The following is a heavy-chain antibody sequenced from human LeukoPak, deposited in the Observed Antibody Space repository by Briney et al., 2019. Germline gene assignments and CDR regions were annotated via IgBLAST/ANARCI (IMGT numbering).Heavy chain of an antibody. CDR1: GYTFTGYY. Sequence: ASVKVSCKASGYTFTGYYMHWVRQAPGQGLEWMGWINPNSGGTNYAQKFQGRVTMTRDTSISTAYMELSRLRSDDTAMYYCARDHRGYLTTDAFDIWGRGTMVTVSS. D-gene: IGHD5-18*01. V-gene: IGHV1-2*02. CDR3: ARDHRGYLTTDAFDI. J-gene: IGHJ3*02. CDR2: INPNSGGT.